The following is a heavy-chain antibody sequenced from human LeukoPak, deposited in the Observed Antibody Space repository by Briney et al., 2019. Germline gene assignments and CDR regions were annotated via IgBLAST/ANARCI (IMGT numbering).Heavy chain of an antibody. CDR2: INSDGSTS. CDR1: GFTLSSYW. Sequence: QPGGSLRLSCAASGFTLSSYWMHWVRQAPGKGLVWVSRINSDGSTSNYADSVQGRFSISRDNAKNTLYLQMNSLRAEDTAVYYYARGSSGYSTTWGQGTLVTVSS. D-gene: IGHD6-13*01. V-gene: IGHV3-74*01. J-gene: IGHJ5*02. CDR3: ARGSSGYSTT.